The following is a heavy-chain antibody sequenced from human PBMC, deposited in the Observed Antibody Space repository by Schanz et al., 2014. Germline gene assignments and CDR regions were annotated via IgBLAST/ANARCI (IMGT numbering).Heavy chain of an antibody. J-gene: IGHJ4*02. V-gene: IGHV3-11*04. CDR3: AREDCSATSCYFRY. CDR2: ISRDGTTS. CDR1: GFIFNDYY. Sequence: QVQLVESGGGLVKPGGSLRLSCAASGFIFNDYYMNWIRQAPGKGLEWLSYISRDGTTSYYADSVKGRFTISRDNAKNTVNLQMNSLRAEDTAVYYCAREDCSATSCYFRYWGQGTLVTVSS. D-gene: IGHD2-21*01.